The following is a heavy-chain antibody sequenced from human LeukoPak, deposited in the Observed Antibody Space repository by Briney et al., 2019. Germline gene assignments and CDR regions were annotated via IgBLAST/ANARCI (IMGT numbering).Heavy chain of an antibody. CDR1: GGSFSGYY. CDR3: ASLGYYYGSGED. Sequence: SETLSLTCAVYGGSFSGYYWSWIRQPPGKGVEWIGEINHSGSTNYNPSLKSRVTISVDTSKNQFSLKLSSVTAADTAVYYCASLGYYYGSGEDWGQGTLVTVSS. V-gene: IGHV4-34*01. D-gene: IGHD3-10*01. J-gene: IGHJ4*02. CDR2: INHSGST.